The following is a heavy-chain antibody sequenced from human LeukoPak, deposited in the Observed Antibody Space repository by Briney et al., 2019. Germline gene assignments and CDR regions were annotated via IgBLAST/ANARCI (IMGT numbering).Heavy chain of an antibody. V-gene: IGHV3-23*01. CDR2: ISGSGAST. Sequence: GGSLRLSCASSGFSFSGYAMIWVRQAPGKVLELVSTISGSGASTFYADSVSGRFITSKDIPSNIVYLQMNSLRAEDTAVYYCAKGSRGYTNYYFDYWGQGTLVTVSS. D-gene: IGHD2-2*02. CDR1: GFSFSGYA. J-gene: IGHJ4*02. CDR3: AKGSRGYTNYYFDY.